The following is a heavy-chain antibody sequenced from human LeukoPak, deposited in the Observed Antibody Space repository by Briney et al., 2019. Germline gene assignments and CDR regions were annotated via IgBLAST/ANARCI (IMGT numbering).Heavy chain of an antibody. CDR2: IYYSGST. CDR1: GGSISSYY. V-gene: IGHV4-59*08. Sequence: NPSETLSLTCAVSGGSISSYYWSWIRQPPGKGLEWIGYIYYSGSTNYNPSLKSRVTISVDTSKNQFSLKLSSVTAADTAVYYCARQGEAAVAFDYWGQGTLVTVSS. J-gene: IGHJ4*02. CDR3: ARQGEAAVAFDY. D-gene: IGHD6-13*01.